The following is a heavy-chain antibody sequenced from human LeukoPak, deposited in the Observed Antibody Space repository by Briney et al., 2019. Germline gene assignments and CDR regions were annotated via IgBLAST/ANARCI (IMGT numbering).Heavy chain of an antibody. V-gene: IGHV4-59*01. D-gene: IGHD4-17*01. CDR1: GGSISSYY. CDR3: ARGDYVPYPYYFDY. J-gene: IGHJ4*02. CDR2: IYYSGST. Sequence: SETLSLTCTVSGGSISSYYWSWIRQPPGKGLEWIGYIYYSGSTNYNPSLKSRVTISVDTSKNQFSLKLSSVTAADTAVYYCARGDYVPYPYYFDYWGQGTLVTVSP.